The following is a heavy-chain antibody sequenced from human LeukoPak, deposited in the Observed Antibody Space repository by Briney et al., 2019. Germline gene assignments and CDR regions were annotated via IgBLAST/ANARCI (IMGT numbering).Heavy chain of an antibody. V-gene: IGHV3-23*01. J-gene: IGHJ4*02. CDR3: ASRPRADMGPLDY. CDR1: GFIFSRYA. Sequence: GGSLRLSCAASGFIFSRYAMTWVRQAPGKGLEWVASITGDGTRTYYTDSVKGRFTISRDNSKNTLYLQMNSLRADETAIYYCASRPRADMGPLDYWGKGTLVTVST. D-gene: IGHD1-14*01. CDR2: ITGDGTRT.